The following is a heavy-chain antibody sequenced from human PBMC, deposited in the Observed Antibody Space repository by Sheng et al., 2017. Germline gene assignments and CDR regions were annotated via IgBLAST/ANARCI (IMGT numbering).Heavy chain of an antibody. D-gene: IGHD3-10*01. CDR1: GFTFRNYA. Sequence: QVQVVESGGGVVEPGRSLRLSCAASGFTFRNYAMHWVRQAPGKGLEWVAIILHDANNKNYGDSVKGRFTISRDNVKNTLYLELNSLRAEDTAVYYCARDRSGFFDYWGRGTLVTVSS. CDR3: ARDRSGFFDY. V-gene: IGHV3-33*01. CDR2: ILHDANNK. J-gene: IGHJ4*02.